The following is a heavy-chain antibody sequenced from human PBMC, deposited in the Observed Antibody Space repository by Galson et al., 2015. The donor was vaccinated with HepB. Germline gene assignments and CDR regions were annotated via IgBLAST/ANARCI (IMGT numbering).Heavy chain of an antibody. V-gene: IGHV3-48*04. CDR2: IRSSTSTV. CDR1: GFSFSRYS. J-gene: IGHJ4*02. D-gene: IGHD5-12*01. CDR3: ARDFVSYSGVFDY. Sequence: SLRLSCAASGFSFSRYSMNWVRQAPGKGLERASYIRSSTSTVFYADSVQGRFSISRDSAKNSLYLQMNSLRAEDTAVYYCARDFVSYSGVFDYWGQGILVTVSS.